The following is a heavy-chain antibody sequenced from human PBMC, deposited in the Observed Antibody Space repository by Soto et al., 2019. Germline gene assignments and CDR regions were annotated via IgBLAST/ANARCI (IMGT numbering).Heavy chain of an antibody. CDR2: ISGSGGST. CDR3: AKVGRGSSTRYYYYYMDV. Sequence: GGSLRLSCAASGFTFSSYAMSWVRQAPGKGLEWVSAISGSGGSTYYADSVKGRFTISRDNSKNPLYLQMNSLRAEDTAVYYCAKVGRGSSTRYYYYYMDVWGKGTTVTVS. V-gene: IGHV3-23*01. CDR1: GFTFSSYA. D-gene: IGHD2-2*01. J-gene: IGHJ6*03.